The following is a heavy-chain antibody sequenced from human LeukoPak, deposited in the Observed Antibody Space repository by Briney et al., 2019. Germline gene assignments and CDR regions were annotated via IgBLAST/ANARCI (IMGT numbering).Heavy chain of an antibody. Sequence: GGSLRLSCAASGFTFSSYWMSWVRQAPGKGLEWVANIKQDGSEKYYVDSVKGRFTISRDNAKNSLYLQMNSLRAEDMALYCCAKDYGAVAGQTSGYFDYWGQGTLVTVSS. V-gene: IGHV3-7*03. CDR2: IKQDGSEK. J-gene: IGHJ4*02. CDR3: AKDYGAVAGQTSGYFDY. CDR1: GFTFSSYW. D-gene: IGHD6-19*01.